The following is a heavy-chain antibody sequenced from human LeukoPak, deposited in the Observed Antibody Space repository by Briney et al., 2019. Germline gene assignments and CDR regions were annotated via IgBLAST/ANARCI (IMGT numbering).Heavy chain of an antibody. CDR1: GFTVRNNY. CDR3: ATGERMVRGDGVDY. CDR2: IYSGGST. J-gene: IGHJ4*02. V-gene: IGHV3-66*01. Sequence: PGGSLRLSCAASGFTVRNNYMSWVRQAPGKGLEWVSVIYSGGSTHYADSVKGRFTISRDNSKNTLYLQMNSLRAEDTAVYFCATGERMVRGDGVDYWGQGTLVTVSS. D-gene: IGHD3-10*01.